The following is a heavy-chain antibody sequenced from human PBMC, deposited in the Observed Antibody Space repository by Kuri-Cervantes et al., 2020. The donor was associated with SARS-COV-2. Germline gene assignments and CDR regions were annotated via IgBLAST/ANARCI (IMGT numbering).Heavy chain of an antibody. V-gene: IGHV1-18*01. CDR1: GYIFITYG. CDR2: VSAYNGDT. J-gene: IGHJ5*02. D-gene: IGHD2-15*01. CDR3: ARDVGNWFDP. Sequence: ASVKVSCKASGYIFITYGISWVRQAPGQGLEWMGWVSAYNGDTNYAQKLQGRVTMTTDTSTSTAYMELRSLRSDDTAVYYCARDVGNWFDPWGQGTLVTVSS.